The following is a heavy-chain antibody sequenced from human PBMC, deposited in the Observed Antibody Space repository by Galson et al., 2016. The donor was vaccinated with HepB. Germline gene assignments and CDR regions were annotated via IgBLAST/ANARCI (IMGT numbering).Heavy chain of an antibody. D-gene: IGHD2-21*01. Sequence: SLRLSCAASGFTLDHYAMHWVRQAPGKGLEWVSGISWNSGSIGYADSVKGRFTISRDNAKNSLYLQMNSLRAEDTAVYYCAREPRAGAYYFDYWGQGTLVTVSS. CDR3: AREPRAGAYYFDY. CDR1: GFTLDHYA. CDR2: ISWNSGSI. J-gene: IGHJ4*02. V-gene: IGHV3-9*01.